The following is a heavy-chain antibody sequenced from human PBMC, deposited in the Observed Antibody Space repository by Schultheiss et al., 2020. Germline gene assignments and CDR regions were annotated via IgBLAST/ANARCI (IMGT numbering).Heavy chain of an antibody. J-gene: IGHJ4*02. CDR3: ARVSRAAIDY. CDR2: ISYDGSNK. D-gene: IGHD6-13*01. V-gene: IGHV3-30*04. Sequence: GESLKISCAASGFTFSSYAMSWVRQAPGKGLEWVAVISYDGSNKYYADSVKGRFTISRDNSKNTLYLQMNSLRAEDTAVYYCARVSRAAIDYWGQGTLVTVSS. CDR1: GFTFSSYA.